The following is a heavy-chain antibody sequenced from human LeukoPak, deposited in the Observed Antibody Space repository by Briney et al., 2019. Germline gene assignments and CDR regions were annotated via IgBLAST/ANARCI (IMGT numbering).Heavy chain of an antibody. CDR2: IDWDDDK. V-gene: IGHV2-70*01. CDR3: ARMTYSSGWYGDY. CDR1: GGSISGSSYY. Sequence: TLSLTCTVSGGSISGSSYYWDWIRQPPGKALEWLALIDWDDDKYYSTSLKTRLTISKDTSKNQVVLTMTNMDPVDTATYYCARMTYSSGWYGDYWGQGTLVTVSS. J-gene: IGHJ4*02. D-gene: IGHD6-19*01.